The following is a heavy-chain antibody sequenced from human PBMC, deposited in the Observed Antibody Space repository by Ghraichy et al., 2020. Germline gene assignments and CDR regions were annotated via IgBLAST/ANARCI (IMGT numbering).Heavy chain of an antibody. J-gene: IGHJ6*02. Sequence: SQTLSLTCTVSGDSISNFYWSWIRQPPGKGLEWIGYIYSSGSTSYNPSLNSRVTMSADTSKNQISLKLSSVTATDTAVYYCARRRSGSFYHYTMDVWGQGTTVTVSS. D-gene: IGHD1-26*01. CDR1: GDSISNFY. V-gene: IGHV4-59*08. CDR3: ARRRSGSFYHYTMDV. CDR2: IYSSGST.